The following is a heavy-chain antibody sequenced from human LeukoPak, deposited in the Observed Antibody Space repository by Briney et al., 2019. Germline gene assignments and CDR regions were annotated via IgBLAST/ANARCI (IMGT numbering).Heavy chain of an antibody. CDR2: INHSGST. D-gene: IGHD6-6*01. J-gene: IGHJ4*02. CDR1: GGSFSGYY. Sequence: SETLSLTCAVYGGSFSGYYWSWIRQPPGKGLEWIGEINHSGSTNYNPSLKSRVTISVDTSKNQFSLKLSSVTAADTAVYYCARAGIVARRGGVFDYWGQGALVTVPS. CDR3: ARAGIVARRGGVFDY. V-gene: IGHV4-34*01.